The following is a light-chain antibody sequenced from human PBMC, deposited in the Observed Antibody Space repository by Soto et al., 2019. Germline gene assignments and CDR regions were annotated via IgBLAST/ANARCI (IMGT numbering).Light chain of an antibody. J-gene: IGKJ4*01. V-gene: IGKV3-11*01. CDR1: QSISNY. Sequence: EIVLTQSPATLSLSPGERATLSCRASQSISNYLAWYQQKPGQAPRLLIYDASTRATGIPARFSGSGSGTDFTLTISSLEPEDFTVYYCQQRSIWPRLTFGGGTKVEIK. CDR2: DAS. CDR3: QQRSIWPRLT.